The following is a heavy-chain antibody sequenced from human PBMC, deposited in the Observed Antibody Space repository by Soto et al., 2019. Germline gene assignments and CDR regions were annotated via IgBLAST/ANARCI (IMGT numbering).Heavy chain of an antibody. D-gene: IGHD3-22*01. V-gene: IGHV1-46*01. CDR3: ARDLKPQVVVITSGWNWFDP. Sequence: GASVKVSCKASGYTFTSYYMHWVRQAPGQGLEWMGIINPSGGSTSYAQKFQGRVTMARDTSTSTVYMELSSLRSEDTAVYYCARDLKPQVVVITSGWNWFDPWGQGTLVTVSS. J-gene: IGHJ5*02. CDR2: INPSGGST. CDR1: GYTFTSYY.